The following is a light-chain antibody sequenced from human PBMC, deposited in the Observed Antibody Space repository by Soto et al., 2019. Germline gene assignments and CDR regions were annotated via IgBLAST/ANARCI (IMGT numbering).Light chain of an antibody. Sequence: QSVLTQPPSASGTPGQRVTISCSGRSSNIGSNYVYWYQQLPGTAPKLLIYRNNQRPSGVPDRVSGSKSGTSASLAISGLRSEDEADYYCAAWDDSLSGPNVVFGGGTQLTVL. CDR2: RNN. V-gene: IGLV1-47*01. CDR1: SSNIGSNY. CDR3: AAWDDSLSGPNVV. J-gene: IGLJ2*01.